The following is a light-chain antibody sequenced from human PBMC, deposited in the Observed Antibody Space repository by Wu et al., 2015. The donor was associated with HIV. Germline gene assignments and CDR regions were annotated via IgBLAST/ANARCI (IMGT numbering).Light chain of an antibody. CDR3: QQRSNWPRT. CDR1: QSVSSY. Sequence: DIVLTQSPATLSFSPGERATLSCRASQSVSSYLAWYQQKPGQAPRLLIFDASNRATGIPARFSGSGSGTDFTLTISSLEPEDIAVYYCQQRSNWPRTFGQGTKLEIK. CDR2: DAS. V-gene: IGKV3-11*01. J-gene: IGKJ2*01.